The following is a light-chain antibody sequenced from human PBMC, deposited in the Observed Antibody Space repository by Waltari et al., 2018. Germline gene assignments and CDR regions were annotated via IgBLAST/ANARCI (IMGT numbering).Light chain of an antibody. J-gene: IGLJ3*02. Sequence: WYQQPPGTTPKLMIYELNNRPSGVPDRFSASKSGNTSSLTSSGLQAEDEAYYFCSSYFPDATLVFVGGTNLTVL. V-gene: IGLV2-18*02. CDR3: SSYFPDATLV. CDR2: ELN.